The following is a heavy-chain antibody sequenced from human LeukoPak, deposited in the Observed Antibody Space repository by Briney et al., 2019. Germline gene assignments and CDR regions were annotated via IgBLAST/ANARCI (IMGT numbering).Heavy chain of an antibody. CDR3: ARERRYCSGGSCYRGLDY. CDR2: IIPIFGTA. D-gene: IGHD2-15*01. CDR1: GGTFSSYA. Sequence: SVKVSCKASGGTFSSYAISWVRQAPGQGLEWMGGIIPIFGTANYAQKFQGRVTITTDESTSTAYMELSSLRSEDTAVYYCARERRYCSGGSCYRGLDYWGQGTMVTVSS. V-gene: IGHV1-69*05. J-gene: IGHJ4*02.